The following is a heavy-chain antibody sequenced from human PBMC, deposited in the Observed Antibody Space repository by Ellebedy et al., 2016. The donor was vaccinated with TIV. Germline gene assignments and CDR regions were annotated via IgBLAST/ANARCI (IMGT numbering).Heavy chain of an antibody. V-gene: IGHV3-21*01. D-gene: IGHD2-2*01. CDR1: GFTFSSYS. Sequence: GESLKISXAASGFTFSSYSMNWVRQAPGKGLEWVSSISSSSSYIYYADSVKGRFTISRDNAKNSLYLQMNSLRAEDTAVYYCARWVLLGYCSSTSCWEAFDIWGQGTMVTVSS. CDR3: ARWVLLGYCSSTSCWEAFDI. J-gene: IGHJ3*02. CDR2: ISSSSSYI.